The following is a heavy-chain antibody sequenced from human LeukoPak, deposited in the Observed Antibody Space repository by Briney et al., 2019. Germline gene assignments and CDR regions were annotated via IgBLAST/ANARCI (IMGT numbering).Heavy chain of an antibody. D-gene: IGHD3-10*01. J-gene: IGHJ4*02. Sequence: ASVKVSCKASGYTFTGYYMHWVRQAPGQGLEWMGWINPNSGGTNYAQRFQGRVTMTRDTSISTAYMELSRLRSDDTAVYYCARDRKAKNSYYGSGTIPPLIIDYWGQGTLVTVSS. CDR2: INPNSGGT. CDR3: ARDRKAKNSYYGSGTIPPLIIDY. CDR1: GYTFTGYY. V-gene: IGHV1-2*02.